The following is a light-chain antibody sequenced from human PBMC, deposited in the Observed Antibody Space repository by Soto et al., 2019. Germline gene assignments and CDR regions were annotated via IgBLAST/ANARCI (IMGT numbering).Light chain of an antibody. J-gene: IGKJ4*01. V-gene: IGKV3-11*01. CDR3: QHREDWPLT. CDR2: DAS. Sequence: EIVLTQSPATLSLSPGKRATLSCRASQSVSTYLAWYQQKPGQAPRLLIYDASKRATGIPARFSGGGSGTDFTLTIGSLEPEDFAVYYCQHREDWPLTFGGGTKVEIK. CDR1: QSVSTY.